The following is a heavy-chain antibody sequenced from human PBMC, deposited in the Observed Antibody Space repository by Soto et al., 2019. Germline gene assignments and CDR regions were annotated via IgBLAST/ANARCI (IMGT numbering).Heavy chain of an antibody. D-gene: IGHD2-21*01. J-gene: IGHJ6*02. Sequence: QVQLVQSGAEVKKPGSSVKVSCKASGGSFSSYAFSWVRQAPGQGLEWMGGIIPFFGTTNYAQKFQDKVTVTADESTSTAYMELSSLRSDETAVYYCAKHSCRYYYNVMDVWGQGTTVTVSS. CDR2: IIPFFGTT. CDR1: GGSFSSYA. CDR3: AKHSCRYYYNVMDV. V-gene: IGHV1-69*12.